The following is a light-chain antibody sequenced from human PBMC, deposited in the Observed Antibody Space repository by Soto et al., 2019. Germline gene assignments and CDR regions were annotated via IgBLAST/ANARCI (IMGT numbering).Light chain of an antibody. CDR1: QSVTTY. Sequence: EIVLTQSPDTLSLSPGERATLSCRASQSVTTYLAWYQQKPGQAPRLLIYDASNRATGIPARFSGSGSGTDFTLTISSLEPEDFAVYYCQQRSNWRGSITFGQGTRLEIK. J-gene: IGKJ5*01. CDR2: DAS. CDR3: QQRSNWRGSIT. V-gene: IGKV3-11*01.